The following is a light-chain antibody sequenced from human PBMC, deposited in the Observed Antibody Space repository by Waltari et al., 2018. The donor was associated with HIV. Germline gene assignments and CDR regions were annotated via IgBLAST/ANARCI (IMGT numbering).Light chain of an antibody. Sequence: DIQMTQSPSTLSASVGARVTITCRASQSISSGLAWYHQKPGKAPKLLIYTASSLESGVPSRFSGSGSWTEFTLTISSLQPDDFATYYCQQYNSYSRTFGQGTKVEIK. CDR3: QQYNSYSRT. V-gene: IGKV1-5*03. CDR2: TAS. J-gene: IGKJ1*01. CDR1: QSISSG.